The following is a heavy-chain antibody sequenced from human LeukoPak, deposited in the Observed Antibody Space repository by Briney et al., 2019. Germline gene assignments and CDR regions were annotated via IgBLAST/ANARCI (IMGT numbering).Heavy chain of an antibody. Sequence: ASVKVSCKASGYTLTGYYMHWVRQAPGQGLEWMGWINPNSGGTNYAQKFQGRVTMTRDTSISTAYMELSRLRSDDTAVYYCARVPSGGDKFDPWGQGTLVTVSS. CDR3: ARVPSGGDKFDP. D-gene: IGHD6-25*01. CDR1: GYTLTGYY. V-gene: IGHV1-2*02. J-gene: IGHJ5*02. CDR2: INPNSGGT.